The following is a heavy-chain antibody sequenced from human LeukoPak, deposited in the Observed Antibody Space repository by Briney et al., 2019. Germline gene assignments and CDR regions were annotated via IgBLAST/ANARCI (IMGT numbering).Heavy chain of an antibody. CDR3: ARETPYYYGSGSYYDY. D-gene: IGHD3-10*01. CDR1: GGSISSYY. J-gene: IGHJ4*02. CDR2: IYYSGST. V-gene: IGHV4-59*01. Sequence: SETLSLTCTVSGGSISSYYWSWIRQPPGKGLEWIGYIYYSGSTNYNPSLKSRVTISVDTSKIQFSLKLSSVTAADTAVYYCARETPYYYGSGSYYDYWGQGTLVTVSS.